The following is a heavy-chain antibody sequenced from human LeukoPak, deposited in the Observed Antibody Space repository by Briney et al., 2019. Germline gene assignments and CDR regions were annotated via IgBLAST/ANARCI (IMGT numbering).Heavy chain of an antibody. V-gene: IGHV3-15*01. CDR1: GFSFNYAW. J-gene: IGHJ4*02. CDR3: TTDYYDSCAYPLNFDY. Sequence: KPGGSLRLSCAASGFSFNYAWMSWVRQAPGKGLEWVGRIRSKTDGGTTDYAAPVKGRFTSSRDDSKNTLYLQMNSLKTEDTAVYYCTTDYYDSCAYPLNFDYWGQGTLVTVSS. D-gene: IGHD3-22*01. CDR2: IRSKTDGGTT.